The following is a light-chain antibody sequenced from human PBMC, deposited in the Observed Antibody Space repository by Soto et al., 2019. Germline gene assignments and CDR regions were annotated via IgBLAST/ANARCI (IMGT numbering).Light chain of an antibody. Sequence: EIVLTQSPGTLSLSPGERATLSCRASQSVSSSYLAWYQQKPGQAPRLLIYDTSSRATGIPDRFSGSGSGTVFTLAISILEPADFAVYYCQQCGSSPSFGQGTKVELK. CDR1: QSVSSSY. J-gene: IGKJ1*01. V-gene: IGKV3-20*01. CDR2: DTS. CDR3: QQCGSSPS.